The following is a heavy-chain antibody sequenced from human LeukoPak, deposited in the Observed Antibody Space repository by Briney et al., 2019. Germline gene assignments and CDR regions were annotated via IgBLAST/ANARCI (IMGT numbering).Heavy chain of an antibody. D-gene: IGHD5-24*01. CDR3: AREFSIRNGYNEVAQKCHDY. CDR1: GYTFTSYY. V-gene: IGHV1-46*01. Sequence: ASVKVSCKASGYTFTSYYMHWVRQAPGQGLEWMGVINPTGGSTTYAPKFQGRVTMTRDTSTSTVYMELSSLRSDDTAVYYCAREFSIRNGYNEVAQKCHDYWGQGTLVTVSS. J-gene: IGHJ4*02. CDR2: INPTGGST.